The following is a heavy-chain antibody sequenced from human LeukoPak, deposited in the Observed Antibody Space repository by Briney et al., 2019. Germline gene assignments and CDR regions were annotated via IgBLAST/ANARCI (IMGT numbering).Heavy chain of an antibody. CDR1: GFTFSSYA. D-gene: IGHD1-26*01. CDR3: ARDPYSGSFDY. Sequence: GGSLRLSCAASGFTFSSYAMSWVRQAPGKGLEWVSAISSSGSTIYYADSVKGRFTISRDNAKNSLYLQMNSLRAEDTAVYYCARDPYSGSFDYWGQGTLVTVSS. J-gene: IGHJ4*02. V-gene: IGHV3-48*03. CDR2: ISSSGSTI.